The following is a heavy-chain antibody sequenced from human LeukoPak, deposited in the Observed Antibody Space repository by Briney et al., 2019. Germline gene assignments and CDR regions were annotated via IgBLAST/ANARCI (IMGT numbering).Heavy chain of an antibody. CDR1: GFTFSSYS. CDR3: ARGPDSSGYFYYFDY. D-gene: IGHD3-22*01. Sequence: GGSLRLSCAASGFTFSSYSMNWVRQAPGKGLEWVSSISSSGSTIYYADSVKGRFTISRDNAKNSLYLQMNSLRAEDTAVYYCARGPDSSGYFYYFDYWGQGTLVTVSS. J-gene: IGHJ4*02. V-gene: IGHV3-48*04. CDR2: ISSSGSTI.